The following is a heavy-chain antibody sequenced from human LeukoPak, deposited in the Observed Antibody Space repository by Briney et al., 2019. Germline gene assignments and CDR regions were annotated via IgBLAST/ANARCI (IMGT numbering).Heavy chain of an antibody. Sequence: SETLSLTCTVSGDSIRSYYWSWIRQPPGKGLEWIGEINHSGSTNYNPSLKSRVTISVDTSKNQFSLKLSSVTAADTAVYYCARENEYESDYWGQGTLVTVSS. CDR1: GDSIRSYY. J-gene: IGHJ4*02. D-gene: IGHD6-6*01. CDR3: ARENEYESDY. CDR2: INHSGST. V-gene: IGHV4-34*01.